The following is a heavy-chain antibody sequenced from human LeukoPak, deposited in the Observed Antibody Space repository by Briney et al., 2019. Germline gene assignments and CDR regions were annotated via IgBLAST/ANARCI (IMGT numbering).Heavy chain of an antibody. CDR2: IRYDGSNK. Sequence: GGSLRLSCAASGFTFSSYGMHWVRQAPGKGLEWVAFIRYDGSNKYYADSVKGRFTISRDNSKNTLYLQMNSLKAEDTALYYCAKDTSKGATSWYFDLWGRGTLVTVSS. CDR1: GFTFSSYG. V-gene: IGHV3-30*02. J-gene: IGHJ2*01. D-gene: IGHD1-26*01. CDR3: AKDTSKGATSWYFDL.